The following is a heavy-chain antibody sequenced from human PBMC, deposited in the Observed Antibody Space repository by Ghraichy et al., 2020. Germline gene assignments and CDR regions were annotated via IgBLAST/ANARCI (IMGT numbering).Heavy chain of an antibody. CDR3: ARGVTKAYYFDY. CDR1: GGSFSGYY. CDR2: INHSGST. D-gene: IGHD4-17*01. J-gene: IGHJ4*02. V-gene: IGHV4-34*01. Sequence: SQTLSLTCAVYGGSFSGYYWSWIRQPPGKGLEWIGEINHSGSTNYNPSLKSRVTISVDTSKNQFSLKLSSVTAADTAVYYCARGVTKAYYFDYWGQGTLVTVSS.